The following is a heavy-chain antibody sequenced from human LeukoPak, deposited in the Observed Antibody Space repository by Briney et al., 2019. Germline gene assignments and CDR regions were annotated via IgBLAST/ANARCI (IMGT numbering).Heavy chain of an antibody. D-gene: IGHD4-23*01. CDR2: ISGSGGIT. J-gene: IGHJ4*02. CDR3: AKERGNNGGNTNGYFDY. Sequence: PGGSLRLSCAASGFTFTSYAMSWVRRAPGKGLEWVSVISGSGGITYSADSVKGRFSIPRDNSKNTLYLQMNSLRAEDTAAYYCAKERGNNGGNTNGYFDYWGQGTLVTVSS. CDR1: GFTFTSYA. V-gene: IGHV3-23*01.